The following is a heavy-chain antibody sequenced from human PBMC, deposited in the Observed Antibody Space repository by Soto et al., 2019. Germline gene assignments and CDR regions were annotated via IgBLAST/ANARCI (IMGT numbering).Heavy chain of an antibody. CDR1: GYTFTSYY. Sequence: ASVKVSCKASGYTFTSYYMHWVRQAPGQGLEWMGIINPSGGSTSYAQKFQGRVTVTRDTSTSTVYMELSSLRSEDTAVYYCARDQGYCSGGSCYSIYYYYGMDVWGQGTTVTVSS. CDR3: ARDQGYCSGGSCYSIYYYYGMDV. D-gene: IGHD2-15*01. CDR2: INPSGGST. J-gene: IGHJ6*02. V-gene: IGHV1-46*01.